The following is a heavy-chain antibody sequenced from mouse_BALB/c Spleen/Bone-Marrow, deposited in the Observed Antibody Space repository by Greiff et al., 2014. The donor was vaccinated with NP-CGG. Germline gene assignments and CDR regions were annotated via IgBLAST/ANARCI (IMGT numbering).Heavy chain of an antibody. D-gene: IGHD4-1*01. CDR3: ALANWDIGGPFAY. CDR2: INPSSGYT. Sequence: QVQLKQSGAELARPGASVKMSCKASGYTFTSYTMHWVKQRPGQGLEWIGYINPSSGYTNYNQKFKDKATLTAGKSSSTAYVQLSSLTSEDSAVYYCALANWDIGGPFAYWGQGTLVTVSA. CDR1: GYTFTSYT. V-gene: IGHV1-4*01. J-gene: IGHJ3*01.